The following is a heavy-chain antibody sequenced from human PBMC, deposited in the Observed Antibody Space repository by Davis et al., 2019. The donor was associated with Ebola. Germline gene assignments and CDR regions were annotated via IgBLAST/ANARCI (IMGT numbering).Heavy chain of an antibody. Sequence: ASVKVSCKASGYTFTNYAVNWVRQPPGQGLEWMGMINPNDGRTNYAQKFQGRFTVTRDTSTTTVYMDLSSLRSEDTALYYCTTPGGQDSGYDVFEIWGQGTMVTVSS. CDR1: GYTFTNYA. V-gene: IGHV1-46*03. CDR3: TTPGGQDSGYDVFEI. J-gene: IGHJ3*02. D-gene: IGHD5-12*01. CDR2: INPNDGRT.